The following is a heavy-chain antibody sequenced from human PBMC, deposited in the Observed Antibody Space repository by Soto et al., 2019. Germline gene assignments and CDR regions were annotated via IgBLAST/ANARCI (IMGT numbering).Heavy chain of an antibody. CDR1: GFTLSSYS. D-gene: IGHD6-6*01. CDR2: ISSSSSYI. Sequence: WWSLRLSCAASGFTLSSYSINWVRQAPGKGLEWVSSISSSSSYIYYADSVKGRFTISRDNAKNSLYLQMNSLRAEDTAVYYCARERGGSSILPYYFDYWGQGTLVTVSS. CDR3: ARERGGSSILPYYFDY. V-gene: IGHV3-21*01. J-gene: IGHJ4*02.